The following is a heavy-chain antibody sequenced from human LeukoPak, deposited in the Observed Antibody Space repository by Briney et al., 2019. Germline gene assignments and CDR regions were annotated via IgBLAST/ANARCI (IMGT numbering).Heavy chain of an antibody. CDR2: INSDETST. V-gene: IGHV3-74*01. CDR1: GFTFSSYW. J-gene: IGHJ4*02. Sequence: PGGSLRLSCAASGFTFSSYWMHWVRQAPGKGLVWVSRINSDETSTSYADSVKGRFTISRDNAKNTLYLQMSSLRAEDTAVYYCAKGPPRGRYYFGNWGQGTLVTVSS. CDR3: AKGPPRGRYYFGN. D-gene: IGHD6-19*01.